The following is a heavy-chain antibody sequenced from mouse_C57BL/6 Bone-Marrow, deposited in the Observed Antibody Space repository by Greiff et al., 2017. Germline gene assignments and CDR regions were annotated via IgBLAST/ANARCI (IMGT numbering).Heavy chain of an antibody. J-gene: IGHJ4*01. CDR2: ISRGGSDT. Sequence: EVNVVESGGDLVKPGGSLKLSCAASGFTFSSYGMSWVRQTPDKRLEWVATISRGGSDTYYPDSVKGRFTISRDNAKNTLYLQMSSVKSENTAMYYCARITTVVVPMDYWGQGTSVTVSS. D-gene: IGHD1-1*01. CDR3: ARITTVVVPMDY. V-gene: IGHV5-6*01. CDR1: GFTFSSYG.